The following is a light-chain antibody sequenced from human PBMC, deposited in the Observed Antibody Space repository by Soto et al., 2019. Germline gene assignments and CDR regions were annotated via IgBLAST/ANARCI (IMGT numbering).Light chain of an antibody. CDR1: QSISSY. V-gene: IGKV1-39*01. CDR3: QQSYSTPRT. J-gene: IGKJ1*01. Sequence: DIQMTQSPSSLSASVGDRVTITCRASQSISSYLNWYQQKPGKAPKLLIYAASSLQSGVPSRFSGSGSGTDFTLTISGLQPEDFGTYYCQQSYSTPRTFGQGTKVEIK. CDR2: AAS.